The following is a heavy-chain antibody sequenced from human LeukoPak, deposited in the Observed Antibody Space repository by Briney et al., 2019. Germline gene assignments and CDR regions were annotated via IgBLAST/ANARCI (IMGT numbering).Heavy chain of an antibody. CDR2: ISAYNGNS. CDR1: GYTFTSYG. Sequence: ASVKVSCKASGYTFTSYGISWVRQAPGQGLEWIGWISAYNGNSNYAQKLQGRVTMTTDTSTSTAYMELRSLRSDDTAVYYCARDAHKFYDSSGYSPTVFDYWGQGTLVTVSS. CDR3: ARDAHKFYDSSGYSPTVFDY. J-gene: IGHJ4*02. V-gene: IGHV1-18*01. D-gene: IGHD3-22*01.